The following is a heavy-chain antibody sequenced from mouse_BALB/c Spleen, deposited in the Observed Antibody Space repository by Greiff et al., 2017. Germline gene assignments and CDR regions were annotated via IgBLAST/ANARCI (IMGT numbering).Heavy chain of an antibody. CDR1: GYAFTNYL. V-gene: IGHV1-54*01. CDR2: INPGSGGT. Sequence: VQLHQSGAELVRPGTSVKVSCKASGYAFTNYLIEWVKQRPGQGLEWIGVINPGSGGTNYNEKFKGKATLTADKSSSTAYMQLSSLTSDDSAVYFCARDGGYYGSSLAWFAYWGQGTLVTVSA. D-gene: IGHD1-1*01. J-gene: IGHJ3*01. CDR3: ARDGGYYGSSLAWFAY.